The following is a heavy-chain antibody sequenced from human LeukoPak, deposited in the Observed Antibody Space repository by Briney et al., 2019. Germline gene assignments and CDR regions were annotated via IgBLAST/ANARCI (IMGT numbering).Heavy chain of an antibody. CDR3: ARGYCSSTICYDYGMDV. Sequence: PSETLSLTCTVSGGSISSYYWSWIRQPPGKGLEWIGYIYYSGSTYYNPSLKSRVTISVDTSKNQFSLKLSSVTAADTAVYYCARGYCSSTICYDYGMDVWGQGTTVTVSS. V-gene: IGHV4-59*08. J-gene: IGHJ6*02. D-gene: IGHD2-2*01. CDR2: IYYSGST. CDR1: GGSISSYY.